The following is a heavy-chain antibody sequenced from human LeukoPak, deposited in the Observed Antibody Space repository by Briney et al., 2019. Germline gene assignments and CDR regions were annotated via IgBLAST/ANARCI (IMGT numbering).Heavy chain of an antibody. V-gene: IGHV3-53*01. Sequence: GGSLRLSCAASGFTFSSYAMSWVRQAPGKGLEWVSVIYSGGSTYYADSVKGRFTISRDNSKNTLYLQMNSLRAEDTAVYYCAHSSGLYYYYGMDVWGQGTTVTVSS. CDR1: GFTFSSYA. CDR2: IYSGGST. CDR3: AHSSGLYYYYGMDV. J-gene: IGHJ6*02. D-gene: IGHD6-19*01.